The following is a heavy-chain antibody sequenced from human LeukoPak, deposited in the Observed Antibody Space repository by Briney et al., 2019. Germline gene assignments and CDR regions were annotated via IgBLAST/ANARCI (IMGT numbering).Heavy chain of an antibody. D-gene: IGHD5-24*01. CDR2: FNPTSGRT. Sequence: ASVTVSCKASGYPFTVYYIHWVRQAPGQGLEWMGWFNPTSGRTKYAQKFEGRVTMTRDTSISTAYMEVSSLTSDDTAVYYCARAHGYNDLDYWGQGTLVTVSS. V-gene: IGHV1-2*02. J-gene: IGHJ4*02. CDR1: GYPFTVYY. CDR3: ARAHGYNDLDY.